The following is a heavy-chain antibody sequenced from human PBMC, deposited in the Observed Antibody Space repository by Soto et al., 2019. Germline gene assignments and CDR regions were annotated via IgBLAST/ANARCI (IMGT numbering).Heavy chain of an antibody. CDR2: ISYDGSNK. CDR3: AKDRLDSSSWYKYFDY. J-gene: IGHJ4*02. Sequence: GGSLRLSCAASGFTFSSYGMHWVRQAPGKGLEWVAVISYDGSNKYYADSVKGRFTISRDNSKNTLYLQMNSLRAEDTAVYYCAKDRLDSSSWYKYFDYWGQGTLVTVS. V-gene: IGHV3-30*18. D-gene: IGHD6-13*01. CDR1: GFTFSSYG.